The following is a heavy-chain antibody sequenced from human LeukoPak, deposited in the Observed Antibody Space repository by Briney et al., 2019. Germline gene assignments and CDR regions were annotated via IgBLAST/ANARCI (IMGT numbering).Heavy chain of an antibody. CDR2: ISSSSTI. Sequence: GGSLRLSCAASGFTFSTYSMNWVRQTPGKGLEWVSYISSSSTILYADSVKGRLTISRDNAKNSLYLQMNSLGAAGTAVYYCARVSRNYDILTGYSPTNFDYWGQGTLVTVSS. CDR1: GFTFSTYS. D-gene: IGHD3-9*01. V-gene: IGHV3-48*04. CDR3: ARVSRNYDILTGYSPTNFDY. J-gene: IGHJ4*02.